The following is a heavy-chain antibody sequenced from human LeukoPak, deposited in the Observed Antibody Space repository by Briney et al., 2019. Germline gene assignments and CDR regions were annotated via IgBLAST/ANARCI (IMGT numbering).Heavy chain of an antibody. CDR1: GYTFTCYY. J-gene: IGHJ4*02. Sequence: GASVKVSCKASGYTFTCYYMHWVRQAPGQGLEWMGWINPNSGGTNYAQKFQGRVTMTRDTSISTAYMELSRLRSDDTAVYYCARDLTRETTVTTRVGYWGQGTLVTVSS. D-gene: IGHD4-17*01. CDR3: ARDLTRETTVTTRVGY. V-gene: IGHV1-2*02. CDR2: INPNSGGT.